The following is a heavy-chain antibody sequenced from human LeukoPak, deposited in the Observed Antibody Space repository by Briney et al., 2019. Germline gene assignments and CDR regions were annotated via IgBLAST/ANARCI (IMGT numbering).Heavy chain of an antibody. J-gene: IGHJ4*02. Sequence: GGSQRLPYTASGFTFSSYATNWVRQAPGRALEWVSGIGAGGSFAVYADSVKGQFTISRDNSRNTLYLQMNSLRADDTAVYYCPKDLDYTTVGYYFDHWGQGTLVTVSS. CDR1: GFTFSSYA. D-gene: IGHD4-11*01. V-gene: IGHV3-23*01. CDR2: IGAGGSFA. CDR3: PKDLDYTTVGYYFDH.